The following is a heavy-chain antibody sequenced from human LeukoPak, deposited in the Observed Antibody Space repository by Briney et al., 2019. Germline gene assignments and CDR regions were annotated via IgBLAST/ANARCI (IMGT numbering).Heavy chain of an antibody. CDR1: GYTFTSYY. D-gene: IGHD6-13*01. Sequence: GASVKVSCKASGYTFTSYYMHWVRQAPGQGLEWMGWIDTYNGNTNFAQKLQGRVTMTTDTSTSTAYMELRSLRSDDTAVYYCARAAAGNSFDYWGQGTLVTVSS. J-gene: IGHJ4*02. V-gene: IGHV1-18*04. CDR3: ARAAAGNSFDY. CDR2: IDTYNGNT.